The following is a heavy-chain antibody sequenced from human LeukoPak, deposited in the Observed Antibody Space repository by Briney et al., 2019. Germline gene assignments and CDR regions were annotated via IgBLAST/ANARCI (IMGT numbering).Heavy chain of an antibody. D-gene: IGHD6-13*01. J-gene: IGHJ3*02. Sequence: SETLSLTCTVSGGSISSSSYYWGWIRQPPGKGLEWIGSIYYSGSTYYNPSLKSRVTISVDTSKNQFSLKLSSVTAADTAVYYCARVGQLARDAFDIWGQGTMVTVSS. CDR1: GGSISSSSYY. CDR2: IYYSGST. CDR3: ARVGQLARDAFDI. V-gene: IGHV4-39*07.